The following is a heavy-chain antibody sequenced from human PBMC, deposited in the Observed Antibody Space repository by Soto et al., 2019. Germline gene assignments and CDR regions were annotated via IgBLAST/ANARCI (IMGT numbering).Heavy chain of an antibody. D-gene: IGHD3-3*01. J-gene: IGHJ6*02. CDR1: GFTFSSYG. CDR2: IWYDGSNK. CDR3: AREGFDDFWSGYYLYYYYGMDV. V-gene: IGHV3-33*01. Sequence: HPGGSLRLSCAASGFTFSSYGMHWVRQAPGKGLEWVAVIWYDGSNKYYADSVKGRFTISRDNSKNTLYLQMNSLRAEDTAVYYCAREGFDDFWSGYYLYYYYGMDVWGQGTTVTVSS.